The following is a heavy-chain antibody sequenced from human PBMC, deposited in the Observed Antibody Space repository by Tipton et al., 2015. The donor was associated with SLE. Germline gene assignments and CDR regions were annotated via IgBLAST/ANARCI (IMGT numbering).Heavy chain of an antibody. Sequence: LRLSCTVSGGSISSSSYYWGWIRQPPGKGLEWIGSIYYSGSTYYNPSLKSRVTISVDTSKNQFSLKLSSVTAADTAVYYCARGGKLGINWFDPWGQGTLVTVSS. V-gene: IGHV4-39*07. CDR3: ARGGKLGINWFDP. D-gene: IGHD7-27*01. CDR1: GGSISSSSYY. CDR2: IYYSGST. J-gene: IGHJ5*02.